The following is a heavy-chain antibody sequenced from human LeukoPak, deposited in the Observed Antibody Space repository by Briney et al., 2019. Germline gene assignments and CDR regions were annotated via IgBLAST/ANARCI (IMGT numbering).Heavy chain of an antibody. V-gene: IGHV3-53*01. J-gene: IGHJ4*02. CDR1: GFTVSSNY. D-gene: IGHD6-19*01. CDR2: LYSGGST. CDR3: TRAPYSSGWYTVDF. Sequence: TGGSLRLSCAASGFTVSSNYMSWVRQAPGKGLEWVSVLYSGGSTYYADSVKGRFTISRDNAKNSLYLQMDSLRDEDTAVYYCTRAPYSSGWYTVDFWGQGTLVTVSS.